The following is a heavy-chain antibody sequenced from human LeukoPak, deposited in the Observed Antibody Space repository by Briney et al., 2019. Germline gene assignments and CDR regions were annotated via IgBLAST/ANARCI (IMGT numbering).Heavy chain of an antibody. CDR3: ARDLDYYGSGSYCDY. D-gene: IGHD3-10*01. Sequence: GGSLRLSCAASGFTLSSYWMHWVRQAPGKGLVWVSRINSDGSSTSYADSVKGRFTISRDNAKNTLYLQMNSLRAEDTAVYYCARDLDYYGSGSYCDYWGQGTLVTVSS. V-gene: IGHV3-74*01. CDR2: INSDGSST. J-gene: IGHJ4*02. CDR1: GFTLSSYW.